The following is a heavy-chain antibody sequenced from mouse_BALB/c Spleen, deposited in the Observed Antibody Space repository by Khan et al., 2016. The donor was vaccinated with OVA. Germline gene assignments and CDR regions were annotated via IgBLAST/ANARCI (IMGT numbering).Heavy chain of an antibody. V-gene: IGHV1-77*01. D-gene: IGHD4-1*01. J-gene: IGHJ3*01. Sequence: VQLQESGPELVKPGASVKMSCKASGYTFTDYVMNWVKQRNGQGLEWIGQIYPGSDSTYYNEKFQGKATLTADRSSSTAYMQLSTLPSEDSAVYFCSRAGWDVFAYWGQGTLVTVSA. CDR1: GYTFTDYV. CDR2: IYPGSDST. CDR3: SRAGWDVFAY.